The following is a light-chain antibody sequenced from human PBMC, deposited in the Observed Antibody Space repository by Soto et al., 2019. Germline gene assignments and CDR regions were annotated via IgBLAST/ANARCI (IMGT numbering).Light chain of an antibody. CDR1: QSVSSS. J-gene: IGKJ5*01. V-gene: IGKV3-11*01. Sequence: EIVLTQSPAILSLSPVERATLSCRASQSVSSSLAWYQQKPGQAPRLLIYDTSNRATDIPPRFSGSGSGTDFTLTISSLEPEDFAVYYCQQRTNWRITFGQGTRLEIK. CDR2: DTS. CDR3: QQRTNWRIT.